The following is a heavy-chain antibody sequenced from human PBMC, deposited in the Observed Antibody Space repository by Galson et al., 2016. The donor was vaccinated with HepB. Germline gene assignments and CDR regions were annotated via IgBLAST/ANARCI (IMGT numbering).Heavy chain of an antibody. Sequence: SVKVSCKVSGYTLIGLSMHWVRRAPGKGLEWMGGFDPEDGEAKYAQKFQDRVTLTEDTSTDTGYMELRSVRSDDTAVYYCVTDNPFRTARRGEGPYGMDVWGEGTTVIVSS. CDR3: VTDNPFRTARRGEGPYGMDV. CDR1: GYTLIGLS. J-gene: IGHJ6*04. V-gene: IGHV1-24*01. D-gene: IGHD6-6*01. CDR2: FDPEDGEA.